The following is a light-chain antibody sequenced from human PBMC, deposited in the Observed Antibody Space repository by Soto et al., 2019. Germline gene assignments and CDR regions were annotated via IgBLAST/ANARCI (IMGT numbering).Light chain of an antibody. V-gene: IGKV3-20*01. Sequence: EIVLTQSPGTLSLPPGERATLSCRASQSVTNRYLAWYRQKPGQAPRLLIFGASIRDTGIPDRFSGSGSGTDFTLTINRLEPEDFAVYYCQQYGSSPGTFGQGTKVDIK. CDR3: QQYGSSPGT. CDR1: QSVTNRY. CDR2: GAS. J-gene: IGKJ1*01.